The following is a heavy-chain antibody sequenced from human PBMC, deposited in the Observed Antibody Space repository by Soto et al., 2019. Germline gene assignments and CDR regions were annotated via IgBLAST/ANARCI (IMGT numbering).Heavy chain of an antibody. Sequence: EVQLVESGGGLVQPGGSLRLSCAASGFTFSSYWMHWVRQAPGKGLVWVSRINSDGSSTSYADSVKGRFTISRDNAKNTLYLQMNSLRAEDTAVYYCAQDRGWFGEVPFDYWGQGTLVTVSS. J-gene: IGHJ4*02. V-gene: IGHV3-74*01. CDR1: GFTFSSYW. CDR2: INSDGSST. CDR3: AQDRGWFGEVPFDY. D-gene: IGHD3-10*01.